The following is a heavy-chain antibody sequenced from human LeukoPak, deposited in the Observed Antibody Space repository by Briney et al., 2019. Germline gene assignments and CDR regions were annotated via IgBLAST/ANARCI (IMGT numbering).Heavy chain of an antibody. D-gene: IGHD6-13*01. V-gene: IGHV4-34*01. CDR2: INHSGST. J-gene: IGHJ4*02. Sequence: SETLSLTCAVYGGSFSGYYWSWIRQPPGKGLEWIGEINHSGSTNYNPSLKSRATISVDTSKNQFSLKLSSVTAADTAVYYCARMSAAVDYWGQGTLVTVSS. CDR1: GGSFSGYY. CDR3: ARMSAAVDY.